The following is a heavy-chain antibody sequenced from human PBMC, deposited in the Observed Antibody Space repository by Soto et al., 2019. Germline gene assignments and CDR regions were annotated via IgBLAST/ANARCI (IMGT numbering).Heavy chain of an antibody. J-gene: IGHJ4*02. CDR3: ARWQVVVSQH. V-gene: IGHV4-30-2*01. D-gene: IGHD2-15*01. CDR2: IYHSGST. CDR1: GGSISSGGYS. Sequence: QLQLQESGSGLVKPSQTLSLTCAVSGGSISSGGYSWSWIRQPPGKGLEWIGYIYHSGSTYYNPSLKSRATRSADRCQNLYSLKPSSMIAADTALYYCARWQVVVSQHWGQGTLVTVSS.